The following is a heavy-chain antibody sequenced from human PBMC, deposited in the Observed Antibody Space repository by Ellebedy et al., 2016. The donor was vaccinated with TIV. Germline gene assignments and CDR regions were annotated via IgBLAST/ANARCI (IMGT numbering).Heavy chain of an antibody. D-gene: IGHD4-17*01. CDR2: IYHSGST. CDR1: VGLVTGSIYY. CDR3: VYGRAVDAYDI. J-gene: IGHJ3*02. Sequence: GSLRLXXTVSVGLVTGSIYYWGWIRQPPGKGLEWIGSIYHSGSTYYNPPLKSRVTISVDTSKKQVSLKLSSVTAADTAIYYCVYGRAVDAYDIWGQGTMVTVSS. V-gene: IGHV4-39*01.